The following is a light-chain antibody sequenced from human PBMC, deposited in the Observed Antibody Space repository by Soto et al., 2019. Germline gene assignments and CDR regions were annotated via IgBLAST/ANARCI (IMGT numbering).Light chain of an antibody. V-gene: IGKV1-17*01. J-gene: IGKJ5*01. Sequence: DIQMTQSPSSLSASVGDRGTISCRASQGVSNDLAWYQQKPGKAPKGLIYTASSLHSGVPSRFSGSGSGTEFTLTISSLQPEDFATYYCLQHNSYPLTFGQGTRLEIK. CDR3: LQHNSYPLT. CDR1: QGVSND. CDR2: TAS.